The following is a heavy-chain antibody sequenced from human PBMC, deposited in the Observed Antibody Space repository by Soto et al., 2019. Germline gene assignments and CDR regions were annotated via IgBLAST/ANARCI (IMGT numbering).Heavy chain of an antibody. J-gene: IGHJ4*02. Sequence: PSETLSLTCTVSGGSISSGDYYWSWIRQPPGKGLEWIGYIYYSGSTYYNPSLKSRVTISVDTSKNQFSLKLSSVTAADTAVYYCARGQDYGDYVDYWGQGTLVTVSS. D-gene: IGHD4-17*01. CDR3: ARGQDYGDYVDY. CDR2: IYYSGST. CDR1: GGSISSGDYY. V-gene: IGHV4-30-4*01.